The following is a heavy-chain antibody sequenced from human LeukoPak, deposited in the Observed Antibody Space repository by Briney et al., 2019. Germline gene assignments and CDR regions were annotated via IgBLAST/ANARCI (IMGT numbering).Heavy chain of an antibody. Sequence: SETLSLTRTVSGGSISSGGYYWSWIRQHPGTGLEWIGYIYYSGSTYYNPSLKSRVTISVDTSKNQFSLKLSSVTAADTAVYYCARGVGRGPHRYDYWGQGTLVTVSS. V-gene: IGHV4-31*03. CDR1: GGSISSGGYY. CDR3: ARGVGRGPHRYDY. D-gene: IGHD3-16*02. CDR2: IYYSGST. J-gene: IGHJ4*02.